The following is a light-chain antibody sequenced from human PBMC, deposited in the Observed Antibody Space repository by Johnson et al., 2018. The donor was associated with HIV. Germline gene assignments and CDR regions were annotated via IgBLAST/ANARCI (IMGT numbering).Light chain of an antibody. CDR3: GTWDSSLSAVYG. J-gene: IGLJ1*01. CDR2: ENN. Sequence: QSVLTQPPSVSAAPGQKVTISCSGSSSNIGNNYVSWYQQLPGTAPKLLIYENNKRPSGIPDRFSGSKSGTSATLGITGLQTGDAADYYCGTWDSSLSAVYGFGTGTKVTVL. CDR1: SSNIGNNY. V-gene: IGLV1-51*02.